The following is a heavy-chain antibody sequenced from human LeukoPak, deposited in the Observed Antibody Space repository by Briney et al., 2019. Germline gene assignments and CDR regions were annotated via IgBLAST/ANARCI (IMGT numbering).Heavy chain of an antibody. V-gene: IGHV3-21*04. CDR3: AKDDYPHYYDSSGYTFHAFDI. D-gene: IGHD3-22*01. J-gene: IGHJ3*02. CDR2: ISSSSSYI. CDR1: GFSFSTYN. Sequence: PGGSLRLSCAASGFSFSTYNMNWVRQAPGKGLEWVSSISSSSSYIYYADSVKGRFTISRDNAKNSLYLQMNSLRVEDTAVYYCAKDDYPHYYDSSGYTFHAFDIWGQGTMVTVSS.